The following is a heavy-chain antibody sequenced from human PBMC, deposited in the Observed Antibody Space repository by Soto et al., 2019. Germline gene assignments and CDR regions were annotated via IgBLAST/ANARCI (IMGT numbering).Heavy chain of an antibody. CDR3: ARHQYDYVWGSYRH. Sequence: GGSLRLSCAASGFTFSCYSMNCVRQAPGKGLEWVSSISSSSSYIYYADSVKGRFTISRDNAKNSLYLQMNSLRAEDTAVYYCARHQYDYVWGSYRHWGQGTLVTVSS. J-gene: IGHJ4*02. CDR1: GFTFSCYS. D-gene: IGHD3-16*02. V-gene: IGHV3-21*01. CDR2: ISSSSSYI.